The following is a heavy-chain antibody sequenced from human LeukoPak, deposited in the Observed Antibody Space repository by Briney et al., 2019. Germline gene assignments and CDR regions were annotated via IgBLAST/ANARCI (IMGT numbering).Heavy chain of an antibody. D-gene: IGHD3-22*01. CDR2: IYTSGGT. J-gene: IGHJ3*02. CDR3: ARESITMIVVVIPGAFDI. CDR1: GGSISSYY. Sequence: SETLSLTCTVSGGSISSYYWSWIRQPAGKGLEWIGRIYTSGGTNYNPSLKSRVTMSVDTSKNQFSLKLSSVTAADTAVYYCARESITMIVVVIPGAFDIWGQGTMVTVSS. V-gene: IGHV4-4*07.